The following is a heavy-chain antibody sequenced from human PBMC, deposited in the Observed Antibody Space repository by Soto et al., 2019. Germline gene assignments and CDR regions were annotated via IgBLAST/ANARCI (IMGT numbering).Heavy chain of an antibody. CDR1: GFSFSSFA. J-gene: IGHJ6*04. Sequence: EVLLLESGGGLVQPGGSLRLSCEASGFSFSSFAMNWVRQAPGKGLEWVSAIGDSGASTYYADSVQGRFTISRDNSRNTLYLQMNRRRAEDTAVYYCAKGVGLDVWGNGPTFTVSS. CDR2: IGDSGAST. CDR3: AKGVGLDV. D-gene: IGHD1-26*01. V-gene: IGHV3-23*01.